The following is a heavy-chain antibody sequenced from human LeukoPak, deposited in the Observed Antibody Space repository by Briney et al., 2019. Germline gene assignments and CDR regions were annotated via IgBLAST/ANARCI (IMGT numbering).Heavy chain of an antibody. J-gene: IGHJ4*02. CDR2: IKSKTDGGTT. CDR3: TTRLILWFGENYREKDY. V-gene: IGHV3-15*01. Sequence: GGSLRLSCAASGFTFSNAWMSWVRQAPGKGLEWVGRIKSKTDGGTTDYAAPVKGSFTISRDDSKNTLYLQMNSLKTEDTAVYYCTTRLILWFGENYREKDYWGQGTLVTVSS. D-gene: IGHD3-10*01. CDR1: GFTFSNAW.